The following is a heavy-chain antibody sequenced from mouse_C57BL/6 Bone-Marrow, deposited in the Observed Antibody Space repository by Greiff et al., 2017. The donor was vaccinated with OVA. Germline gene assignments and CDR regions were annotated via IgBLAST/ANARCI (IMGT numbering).Heavy chain of an antibody. V-gene: IGHV1-55*01. D-gene: IGHD1-1*01. Sequence: QVQLQQPGAELVKPGASVKMSCKASGYTFTSYWITWVKQRPGQGLEWIGDIYPGSGSTNYNEKSKSKATLTVDTSYSTAYMQLSSLTSEDSAVYYCARWYYGSSSWFAYWGQGTLVTVSA. J-gene: IGHJ3*01. CDR3: ARWYYGSSSWFAY. CDR1: GYTFTSYW. CDR2: IYPGSGST.